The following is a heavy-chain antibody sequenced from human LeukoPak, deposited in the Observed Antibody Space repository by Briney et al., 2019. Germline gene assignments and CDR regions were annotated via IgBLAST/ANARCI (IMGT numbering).Heavy chain of an antibody. CDR3: ARDSPVRGYAFDI. Sequence: SETLSLTCTVSGGSISSYYWSWIRQPPGKGLEWIGYIYYSGSTNYNPSLKSRVTISVDTSKNQFSLKLSCVTAADTAVYYCARDSPVRGYAFDIWGQGTMVTVSS. CDR1: GGSISSYY. CDR2: IYYSGST. V-gene: IGHV4-59*01. D-gene: IGHD3-10*02. J-gene: IGHJ3*02.